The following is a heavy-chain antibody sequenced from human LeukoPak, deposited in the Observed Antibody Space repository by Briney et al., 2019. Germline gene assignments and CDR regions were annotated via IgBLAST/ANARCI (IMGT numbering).Heavy chain of an antibody. V-gene: IGHV3-23*01. Sequence: GGSLRLSCAASGFTFSSYGMSWVRQAPGKGLEWVSAISNSDDTTYYGDSVKGRFTISRDNSKNTLYLQMNSLRAEDTAVYYCAKGTMANDYWGQGTLVTVS. J-gene: IGHJ4*02. CDR2: ISNSDDTT. D-gene: IGHD3-10*01. CDR1: GFTFSSYG. CDR3: AKGTMANDY.